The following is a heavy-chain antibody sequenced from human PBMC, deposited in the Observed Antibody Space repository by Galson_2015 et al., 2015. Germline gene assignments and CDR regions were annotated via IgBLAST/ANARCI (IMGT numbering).Heavy chain of an antibody. Sequence: SLRLSCAASGFTFSSYAMNWVRQAPGKGLEWVSGINGSGDYTYYADSVKGRFTISRDNSKNAVYLQMNSLRAEDTALYYCAKEFNCNYSQYMDVWCKGTTAPVSS. CDR1: GFTFSSYA. V-gene: IGHV3-23*01. CDR3: AKEFNCNYSQYMDV. D-gene: IGHD1-7*01. CDR2: INGSGDYT. J-gene: IGHJ6*03.